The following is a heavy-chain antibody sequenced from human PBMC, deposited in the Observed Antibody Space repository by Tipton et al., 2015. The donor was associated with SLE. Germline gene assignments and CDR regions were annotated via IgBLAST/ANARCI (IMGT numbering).Heavy chain of an antibody. CDR1: GGSVSSGSYC. D-gene: IGHD2-2*01. V-gene: IGHV4-61*02. J-gene: IGHJ5*02. CDR3: ARQPSDMPAFWFDP. CDR2: IFNSGTT. Sequence: TLSLTCSVSGGSVSSGSYCWNWIRQPAGQGLEWIGRIFNSGTTHYNPSLKGRVSMSVDTSENQFSLELSSVTASDTAVYYCARQPSDMPAFWFDPWGQGTRVTVSS.